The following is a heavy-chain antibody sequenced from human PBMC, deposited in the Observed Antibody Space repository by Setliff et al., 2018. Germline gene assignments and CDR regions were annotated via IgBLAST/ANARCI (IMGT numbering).Heavy chain of an antibody. D-gene: IGHD6-19*01. V-gene: IGHV1-18*01. Sequence: ASVKVSCKASGYTFINYEISWVRQAPGQGLEWMGWISVYNGKTKYAQKFQGRVTMTTDTSTSTAYMELRSLRSDDTAVYYCARGGRAVAAAFDIWGQGTMVTVS. CDR3: ARGGRAVAAAFDI. J-gene: IGHJ3*02. CDR2: ISVYNGKT. CDR1: GYTFINYE.